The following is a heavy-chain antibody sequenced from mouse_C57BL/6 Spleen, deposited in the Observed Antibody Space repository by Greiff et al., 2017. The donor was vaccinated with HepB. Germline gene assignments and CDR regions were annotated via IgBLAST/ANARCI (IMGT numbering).Heavy chain of an antibody. V-gene: IGHV14-1*01. D-gene: IGHD1-1*01. J-gene: IGHJ3*01. CDR3: TTFITTVVARAY. CDR1: GFNIKDYY. Sequence: EVKLMESGAELVRPGASVKLSCTASGFNIKDYYMHWVKQRPEQGLEWIGRIDPEDGDTEYAPKFQGKATMTADTSSNTAYLQLSSLTSEDTAVYYCTTFITTVVARAYWGQGTLVTVSA. CDR2: IDPEDGDT.